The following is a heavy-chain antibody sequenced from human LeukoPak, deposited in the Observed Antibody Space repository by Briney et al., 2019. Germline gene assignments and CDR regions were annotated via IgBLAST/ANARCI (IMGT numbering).Heavy chain of an antibody. CDR3: AKGGYSSWFDP. CDR2: IDYSGGST. J-gene: IGHJ5*02. V-gene: IGHV3-23*01. D-gene: IGHD3-22*01. Sequence: PGGSLRLSCTASGFTLSSYEMSWIRQAPGKGLEWVSSIDYSGGSTYYADSVKGRFTISRDNSKNTLYLQMNSLRAEDTAVYYCAKGGYSSWFDPWGQGTLVTVSS. CDR1: GFTLSSYE.